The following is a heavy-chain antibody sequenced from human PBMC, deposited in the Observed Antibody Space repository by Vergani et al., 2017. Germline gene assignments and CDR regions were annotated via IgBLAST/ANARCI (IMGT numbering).Heavy chain of an antibody. Sequence: QVQLVQSGAEVKKPGASVKVSCKASGYTFSGYYINWVRQAPGQELEWMGWINPNSGGTNYAQKFQGRVTMTRDTSMRTAYMEVNRLRSDDTAVYYCARGRNMIDDYWGQGTLVIVSS. D-gene: IGHD3-16*01. J-gene: IGHJ4*02. V-gene: IGHV1-2*02. CDR1: GYTFSGYY. CDR3: ARGRNMIDDY. CDR2: INPNSGGT.